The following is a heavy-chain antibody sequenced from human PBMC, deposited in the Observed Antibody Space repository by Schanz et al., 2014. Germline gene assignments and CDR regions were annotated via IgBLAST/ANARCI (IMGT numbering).Heavy chain of an antibody. CDR1: EFSFSSYA. CDR3: VRDSFVAFDY. Sequence: DVHLLESGGGLVQPGGSLRLSCAASEFSFSSYAMGWVRQARGKGLEWVSAMNESHSTIYYADSVRGRFTISRDNAENTLFLQMNSLRAEDTAVYYCVRDSFVAFDYWGQGTLVTVSS. V-gene: IGHV3-23*01. CDR2: MNESHSTI. D-gene: IGHD3-3*01. J-gene: IGHJ4*02.